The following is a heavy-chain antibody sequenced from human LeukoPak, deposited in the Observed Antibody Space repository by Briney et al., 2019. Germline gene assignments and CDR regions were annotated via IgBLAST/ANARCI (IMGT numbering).Heavy chain of an antibody. CDR1: EFTVSSNY. D-gene: IGHD6-19*01. V-gene: IGHV3-53*04. CDR2: IYSSSSST. CDR3: ARVGSGWYDFDY. J-gene: IGHJ4*02. Sequence: GGSLTLSCAASEFTVSSNYMSWVRQAPGKGLEWVSVIYSSSSSTYYTDPVKSRFTISRHNSKNTLYLQMNGLRAEDTAVYYCARVGSGWYDFDYWGQGTPVTVSS.